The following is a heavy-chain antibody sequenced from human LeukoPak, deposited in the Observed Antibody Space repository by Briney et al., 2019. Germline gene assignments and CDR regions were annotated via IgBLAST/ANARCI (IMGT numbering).Heavy chain of an antibody. V-gene: IGHV4-30-2*01. CDR2: IYHSGST. CDR1: GGSISSGGYY. J-gene: IGHJ4*02. D-gene: IGHD3-3*01. Sequence: SETLSLTCTVSGGSISSGGYYWSWIRQHPGKGLEWIGYIYHSGSTYYNPSLKSRVTISVDRSKNQFSLKLSSVTAADTAVYYCARGFVSIFGVVSGYFDYWGQGTLVTVSS. CDR3: ARGFVSIFGVVSGYFDY.